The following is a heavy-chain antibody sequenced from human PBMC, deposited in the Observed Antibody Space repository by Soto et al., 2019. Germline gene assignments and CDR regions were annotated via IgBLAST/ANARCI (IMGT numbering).Heavy chain of an antibody. Sequence: ASVKVSCTASGYTFTSYYMHWVRQAPGQGLEWMGIINPSGGSTSYAQKFQGRVTMTRDTSTSTAYLQWSSLKASDTAIYYCARQGAAVPTVPLIWFDPWGQGTLVTVSS. CDR3: ARQGAAVPTVPLIWFDP. D-gene: IGHD6-13*01. CDR2: INPSGGST. V-gene: IGHV1-46*01. J-gene: IGHJ5*02. CDR1: GYTFTSYY.